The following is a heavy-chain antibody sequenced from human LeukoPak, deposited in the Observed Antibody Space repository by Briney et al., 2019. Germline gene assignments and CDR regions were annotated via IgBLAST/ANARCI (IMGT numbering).Heavy chain of an antibody. CDR3: AKEFFYDSSAYYYNQ. Sequence: PGGSLRLSCAASGFTFSNYAMTWVRQAPGKGLEWVSTIGESGGATHYADSVKGRFTISRDNSKNTLFLQMSSLRADDSAVYYCAKEFFYDSSAYYYNQWGQGTLVTVSS. CDR2: IGESGGAT. D-gene: IGHD3-22*01. CDR1: GFTFSNYA. J-gene: IGHJ4*02. V-gene: IGHV3-23*01.